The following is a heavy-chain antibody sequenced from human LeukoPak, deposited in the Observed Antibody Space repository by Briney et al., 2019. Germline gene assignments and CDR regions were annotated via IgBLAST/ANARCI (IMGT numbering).Heavy chain of an antibody. V-gene: IGHV5-51*01. CDR3: ARGFYGGYYYYYMDV. D-gene: IGHD4/OR15-4a*01. CDR1: GYSFTSYW. Sequence: GESLKISCKGSGYSFTSYWIGWVRQMPGKGLEWMGIIYPGDSDTRYSPSFQGQVTISADRSISTAYLQWSSLEASDTAMYYCARGFYGGYYYYYMDVWGKGTTVTVSS. J-gene: IGHJ6*03. CDR2: IYPGDSDT.